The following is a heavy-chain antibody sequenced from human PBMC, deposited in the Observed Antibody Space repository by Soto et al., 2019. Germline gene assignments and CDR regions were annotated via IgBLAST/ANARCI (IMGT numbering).Heavy chain of an antibody. J-gene: IGHJ3*02. CDR2: IKQDGSEK. D-gene: IGHD2-15*01. CDR1: GFTFSSYW. Sequence: GGSLRLSCAASGFTFSSYWMSWVRQAPGKGLEWVANIKQDGSEKYYVDSVKGRFTISRDNAKNSLYLQMNSLRAEDTAVYYCARGYCSGGSCFFGFDIWGQGTMVTVSS. CDR3: ARGYCSGGSCFFGFDI. V-gene: IGHV3-7*01.